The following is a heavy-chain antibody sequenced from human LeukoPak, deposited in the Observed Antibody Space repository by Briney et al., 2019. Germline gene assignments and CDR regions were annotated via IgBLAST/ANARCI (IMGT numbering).Heavy chain of an antibody. V-gene: IGHV4-59*08. Sequence: PLETLSLTCTVSGGSISTYYWSWIRQPPGKGLEWIGYIYYSGSTSYNPSLKSRVTISVDTSKNQFSLKLTSVTAADTAVYYCATCSGGYYSYYYYMDVWGKGTTVTVSS. CDR1: GGSISTYY. D-gene: IGHD6-25*01. J-gene: IGHJ6*03. CDR2: IYYSGST. CDR3: ATCSGGYYSYYYYMDV.